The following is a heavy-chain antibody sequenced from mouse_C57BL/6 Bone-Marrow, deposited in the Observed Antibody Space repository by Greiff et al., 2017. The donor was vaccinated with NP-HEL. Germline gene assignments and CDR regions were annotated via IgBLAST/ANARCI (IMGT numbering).Heavy chain of an antibody. CDR2: INPGSGGT. D-gene: IGHD3-1*01. V-gene: IGHV1-54*01. CDR3: ARSGGFAY. CDR1: GYAFTNYL. Sequence: VQLQQSGAELVRPGTSVKVSCKASGYAFTNYLIEWVKQRPGQDLEWIGVINPGSGGTNYNEKFKGKATLTADKSSSTAYMQLSSLTSEDSAVYFCARSGGFAYWGQGTLVTVSA. J-gene: IGHJ3*01.